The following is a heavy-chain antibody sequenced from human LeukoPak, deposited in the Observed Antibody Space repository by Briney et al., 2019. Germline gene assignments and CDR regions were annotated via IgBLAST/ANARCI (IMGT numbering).Heavy chain of an antibody. CDR3: ARQWLALDY. D-gene: IGHD6-19*01. CDR1: GGSISSYY. V-gene: IGHV4-34*01. CDR2: INHSGST. Sequence: SSETLSLTCTVSGGSISSYYWSWIRQPPGKGLEWIGEINHSGSTNYNPSLKSRVTISVDTSKNQFSLKLSSVTAADTAVYYCARQWLALDYWGQGTLVTVSS. J-gene: IGHJ4*02.